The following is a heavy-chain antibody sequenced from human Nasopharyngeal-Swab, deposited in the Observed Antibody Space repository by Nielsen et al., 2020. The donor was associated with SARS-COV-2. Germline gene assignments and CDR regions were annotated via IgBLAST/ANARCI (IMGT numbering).Heavy chain of an antibody. CDR2: ISGSGTST. CDR1: GFTFGTFA. Sequence: GGSLRLSCGTSGFTFGTFAMGWARQASGEGLEWVSVISGSGTSTYYGDSVKGRFVISRDNSKNNLYLQMNNLKVEDAAIYYCVKKGQQWLADDAFDTWGQGTLVTISS. J-gene: IGHJ3*02. CDR3: VKKGQQWLADDAFDT. V-gene: IGHV3-23*02. D-gene: IGHD6-19*01.